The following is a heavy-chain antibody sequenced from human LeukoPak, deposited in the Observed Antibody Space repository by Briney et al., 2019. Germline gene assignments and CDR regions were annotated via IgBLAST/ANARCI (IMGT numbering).Heavy chain of an antibody. J-gene: IGHJ3*02. Sequence: GGSQRLSCAASGFTFSNAWMSWVRQAPGKGLEWVGRIKSKTDGGTTDYAAPVKGRFTISRDDSKNTLYLQMNSLKTEDTAVYYCTTDSTLFQVDTDIGKDAFDIWGQGTMVTVSS. V-gene: IGHV3-15*01. D-gene: IGHD5-18*01. CDR3: TTDSTLFQVDTDIGKDAFDI. CDR1: GFTFSNAW. CDR2: IKSKTDGGTT.